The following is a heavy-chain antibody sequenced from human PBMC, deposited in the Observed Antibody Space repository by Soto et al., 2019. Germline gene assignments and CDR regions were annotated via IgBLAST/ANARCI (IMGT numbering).Heavy chain of an antibody. CDR1: GYTFTSYG. J-gene: IGHJ5*02. CDR3: ARDLKWDSCSGGSCYRSETFDP. D-gene: IGHD2-15*01. Sequence: ASVKVSCKASGYTFTSYGISWVRQAPGQGLEWMGWISAYNGNTNYAQKLQGRVTMTTDTSTSTAYMELRSLRSDDAAVYYCARDLKWDSCSGGSCYRSETFDPWGQGTLVTVSS. V-gene: IGHV1-18*01. CDR2: ISAYNGNT.